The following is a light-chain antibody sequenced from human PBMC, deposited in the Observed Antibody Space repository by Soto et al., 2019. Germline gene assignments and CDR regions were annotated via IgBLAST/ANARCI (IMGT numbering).Light chain of an antibody. CDR3: QQYDTSPPLT. V-gene: IGKV3-20*01. CDR2: GAS. J-gene: IGKJ4*01. Sequence: EIVLTQSPGTLSLSPGDRATLSCRASQSVTSNYLAWYQQKPGQAPRLLLYGASRRAIGIPDRFSGSGSGIDFTLTISRLEPEDFAVYYCQQYDTSPPLTFGGGTKVEIK. CDR1: QSVTSNY.